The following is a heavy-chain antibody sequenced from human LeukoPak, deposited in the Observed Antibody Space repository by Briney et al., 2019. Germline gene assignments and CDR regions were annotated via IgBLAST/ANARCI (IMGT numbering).Heavy chain of an antibody. V-gene: IGHV1-8*01. CDR3: AICTQGGDDAFDI. CDR1: GYTFTSYD. D-gene: IGHD2-2*01. J-gene: IGHJ3*02. Sequence: ASVKVSCKASGYTFTSYDINWVQQATGQGLEWMGWMNPNSGNTGYAQKFQGRVTMTRNTSISTAYMELSSLRSEDTAVYYCAICTQGGDDAFDIWGQGTMVTVSS. CDR2: MNPNSGNT.